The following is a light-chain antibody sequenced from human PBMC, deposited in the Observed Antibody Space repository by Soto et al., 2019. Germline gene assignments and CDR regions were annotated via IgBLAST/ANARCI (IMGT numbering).Light chain of an antibody. CDR2: SAS. CDR1: QTISSY. V-gene: IGKV1-39*01. Sequence: DIQMTQSPTSLSASVGDSVTISCRASQTISSYLNWYQQQPGKAPKLLIYSASTLQTGVPSRFSGSGFGTDYTLTISSMQPADVATFSCQQTFKTPHTFGQGTKVDIK. J-gene: IGKJ2*01. CDR3: QQTFKTPHT.